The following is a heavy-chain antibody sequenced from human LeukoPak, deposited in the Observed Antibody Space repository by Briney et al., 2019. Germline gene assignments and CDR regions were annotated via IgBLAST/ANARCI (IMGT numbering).Heavy chain of an antibody. CDR2: INHSGSA. J-gene: IGHJ5*02. Sequence: SETLSFTCAVYGGSFSGYYWSWIRQPPGKGLEWIGEINHSGSANYNPSLKSRVTISVDTSKNQFSLKLSSVTAADTAVYYCARGPRRDTAMAPPPWGQGTLVTVSS. CDR1: GGSFSGYY. V-gene: IGHV4-34*01. CDR3: ARGPRRDTAMAPPP. D-gene: IGHD5-18*01.